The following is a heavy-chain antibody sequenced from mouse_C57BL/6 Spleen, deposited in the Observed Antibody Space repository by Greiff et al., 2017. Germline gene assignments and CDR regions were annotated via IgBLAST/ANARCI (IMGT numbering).Heavy chain of an antibody. CDR3: ARRANYYGSSYYFDY. CDR1: GYTFTSYW. V-gene: IGHV1-69*01. CDR2: IDPSDSYT. D-gene: IGHD1-1*01. Sequence: QVQLQQPGAELVMPGASVKLSCKASGYTFTSYWMHWVKQRPGQGLEWIGEIDPSDSYTNYNQKFKGKSTLTVDKSSSTAYMQLSSLTSEDSAVYYCARRANYYGSSYYFDYWGQGTTLTVSS. J-gene: IGHJ2*01.